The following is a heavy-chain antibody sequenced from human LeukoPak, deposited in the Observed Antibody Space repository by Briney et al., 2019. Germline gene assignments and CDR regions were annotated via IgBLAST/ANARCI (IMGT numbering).Heavy chain of an antibody. V-gene: IGHV4-59*11. D-gene: IGHD1-1*01. CDR2: IYYSGST. J-gene: IGHJ4*02. Sequence: SETLSLTCTVSGGSISSHYWSWIRQPPGKGLEWIGYIYYSGSTNYNPSLKSRVTISVDTSKNQFSLKLSSVTAADTAVYYCARRAYYWNDEGFDYWGQGTLVTVSS. CDR1: GGSISSHY. CDR3: ARRAYYWNDEGFDY.